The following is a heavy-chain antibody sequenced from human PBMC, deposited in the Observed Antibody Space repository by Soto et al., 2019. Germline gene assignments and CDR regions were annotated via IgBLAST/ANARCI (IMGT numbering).Heavy chain of an antibody. J-gene: IGHJ4*02. Sequence: QAHRVESGGGVVQPGRSLRLSCAASGFTFTSYGMHWVRQAPGTRLEWVAVISYDGGLQHYADSVKGRFTISRDNSKNMVLLQMNSLRAEDTAVYYSVSDRGYGHASVPYSWGQGTLVSVSS. CDR1: GFTFTSYG. CDR3: VSDRGYGHASVPYS. CDR2: ISYDGGLQ. V-gene: IGHV3-30*03. D-gene: IGHD5-18*01.